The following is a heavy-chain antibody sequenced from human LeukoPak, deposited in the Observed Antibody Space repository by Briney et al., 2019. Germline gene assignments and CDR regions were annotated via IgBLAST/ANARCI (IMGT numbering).Heavy chain of an antibody. Sequence: GGSLRLSCAASGFTFSSYAMSWVRQAPGKGLEWVSAISGSGGGTYYADSVKGRFTISRDNSKDTLYLQMNSLRAEDTAVYYCAKDQVDYDILTGPDYWGQGTLVTVSS. CDR2: ISGSGGGT. CDR3: AKDQVDYDILTGPDY. J-gene: IGHJ4*02. D-gene: IGHD3-9*01. V-gene: IGHV3-23*01. CDR1: GFTFSSYA.